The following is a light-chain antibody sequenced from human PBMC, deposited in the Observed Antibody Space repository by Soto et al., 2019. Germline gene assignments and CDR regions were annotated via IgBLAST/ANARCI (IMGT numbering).Light chain of an antibody. Sequence: EIVMTQSPATLSVSPGDRATLPCRASQNVYSNVAWYQQRPGQAPRLLIYSASTRATGIPARFSGRGSGTEFTLTISSLQSEDFAIYYCQQSTGWPLTFGQGTEVEIK. J-gene: IGKJ1*01. CDR2: SAS. CDR3: QQSTGWPLT. V-gene: IGKV3-15*01. CDR1: QNVYSN.